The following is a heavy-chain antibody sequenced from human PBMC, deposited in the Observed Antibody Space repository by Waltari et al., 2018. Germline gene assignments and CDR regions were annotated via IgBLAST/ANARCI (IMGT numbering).Heavy chain of an antibody. J-gene: IGHJ4*02. Sequence: QVQLQQWGAGLLKPSETLSLTCAVYGGSFSGYYWSWIRQPPGKGLEWIGEINHSGSTNYNPSLKSRVTISVDTSKNQFSLKLSSVPAADTAVYYCARGRRGSYYLQPFDYWGQGTLVTVSS. CDR1: GGSFSGYY. D-gene: IGHD1-26*01. V-gene: IGHV4-34*01. CDR2: INHSGST. CDR3: ARGRRGSYYLQPFDY.